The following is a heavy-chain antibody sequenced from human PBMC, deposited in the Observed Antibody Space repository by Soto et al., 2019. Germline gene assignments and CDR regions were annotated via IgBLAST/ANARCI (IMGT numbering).Heavy chain of an antibody. CDR1: GYTFTSHY. CDR2: INPSGGDT. Sequence: ASVKVSCKTSGYTFTSHYMHWVRQAPGQGLEWMGIINPSGGDTTYAQNFQGRVTLARDTSTSTVYMELSSLRSEDTAVYCCARDRDYYDGSGYWFFDYWG. J-gene: IGHJ4*01. D-gene: IGHD3-22*01. CDR3: ARDRDYYDGSGYWFFDY. V-gene: IGHV1-46*01.